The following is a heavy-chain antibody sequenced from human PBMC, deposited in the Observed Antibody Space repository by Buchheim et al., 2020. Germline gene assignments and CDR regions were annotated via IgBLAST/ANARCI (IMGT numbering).Heavy chain of an antibody. V-gene: IGHV5-51*01. Sequence: EVQLVQSGAEVKKPGESLKISCKGSGYSFTSYWIGWVRQMPGKGLEWMGIIYPGDSDTRYSPSFQGQVTISADKSISTAYPQWSSLKASDTAMYYCARHGPSSTPEAGRGGPALMDVWGQGTT. CDR2: IYPGDSDT. CDR1: GYSFTSYW. J-gene: IGHJ6*02. CDR3: ARHGPSSTPEAGRGGPALMDV. D-gene: IGHD5/OR15-5a*01.